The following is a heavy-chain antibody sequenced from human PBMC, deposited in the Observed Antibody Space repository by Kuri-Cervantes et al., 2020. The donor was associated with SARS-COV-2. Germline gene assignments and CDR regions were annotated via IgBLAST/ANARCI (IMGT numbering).Heavy chain of an antibody. CDR2: IRNYGGSP. CDR1: GFIFRNYV. D-gene: IGHD2-21*01. V-gene: IGHV3-64D*08. CDR3: VGDESNVVQRGF. J-gene: IGHJ4*02. Sequence: GESLKISCSASGFIFRNYVMYWVRQAPGKGLEYVSSIRNYGGSPHYGDSVKGRFTISRDNSKNTLYLQMDSLRVEDTAVYYCVGDESNVVQRGFWGQGSLVTVSS.